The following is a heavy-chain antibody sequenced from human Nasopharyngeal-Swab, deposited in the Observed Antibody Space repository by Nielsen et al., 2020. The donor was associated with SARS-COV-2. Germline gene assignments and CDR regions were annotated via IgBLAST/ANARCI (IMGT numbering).Heavy chain of an antibody. Sequence: SESLSLTCTVSGASISLDYWWSWVRQSPGKGLGWIGDIHHSGRTKSNPSLTSRVALSVDKSNNQFSLRLSSVPAADTAVYYCARDFPQILSGYISDALDIWGPGTMVTVSS. CDR3: ARDFPQILSGYISDALDI. D-gene: IGHD3-9*01. CDR1: GASISLDYW. CDR2: IHHSGRT. V-gene: IGHV4-4*02. J-gene: IGHJ3*02.